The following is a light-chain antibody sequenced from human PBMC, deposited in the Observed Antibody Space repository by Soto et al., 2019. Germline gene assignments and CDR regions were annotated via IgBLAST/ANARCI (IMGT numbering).Light chain of an antibody. CDR3: SSYTSSSTRV. CDR2: EVR. CDR1: SSDVGAYNY. J-gene: IGLJ2*01. Sequence: QSALTQPASVSGSPGQSITISCTGTSSDVGAYNYVSWYLQHPGKAPKLIIYEVRDRPSGVSNRFSGSKSGSTASLTISGLHAEDEADYYCSSYTSSSTRVFGGGTKLTVL. V-gene: IGLV2-14*01.